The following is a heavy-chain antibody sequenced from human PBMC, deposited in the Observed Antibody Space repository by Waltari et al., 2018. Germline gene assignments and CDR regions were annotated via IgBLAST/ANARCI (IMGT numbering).Heavy chain of an antibody. V-gene: IGHV3-53*01. Sequence: EVQLVESGGGLIQPGGSLRLSCEASGFTVSSNYMSWVRQAPGKGLGWVSVIYRDGRTVYADAVKGRFTISRDNLKNTVDLQMSSLRADDTAVYYCARNKGWYGDGYFDYWGQGTLVSVSS. J-gene: IGHJ4*02. CDR1: GFTVSSNY. CDR3: ARNKGWYGDGYFDY. D-gene: IGHD6-19*01. CDR2: IYRDGRT.